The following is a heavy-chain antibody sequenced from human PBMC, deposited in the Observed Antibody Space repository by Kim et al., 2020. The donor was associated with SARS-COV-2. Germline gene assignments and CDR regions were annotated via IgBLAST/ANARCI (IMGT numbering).Heavy chain of an antibody. D-gene: IGHD1-1*01. V-gene: IGHV3-15*05. J-gene: IGHJ2*01. CDR1: GINFENAW. CDR3: TTDKDSLRNYVFWKFDC. Sequence: GGSLRLSCEVSGINFENAWMGWARQAPGKGLEWVGRIKRTLDGGTTDYAASVKGRFTISRDDSKDTVYLHMTSLKSDDTAIYYCTTDKDSLRNYVFWKFDCGGRGALIIVSS. CDR2: IKRTLDGGTT.